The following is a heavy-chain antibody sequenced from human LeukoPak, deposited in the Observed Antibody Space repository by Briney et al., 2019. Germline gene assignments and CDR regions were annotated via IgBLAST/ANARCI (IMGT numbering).Heavy chain of an antibody. V-gene: IGHV3-33*01. CDR2: IWYDGSNK. J-gene: IGHJ6*02. CDR1: GSTFSSYG. Sequence: GGSLRLSCAASGSTFSSYGMHWVRQAPGKGLEWVAVIWYDGSNKYYADSVKGRFTISRDNSKNTLYLQMNSLRAEDTAVYYCARDSQWLDYYGMDVWGQGTTVTVSS. D-gene: IGHD6-19*01. CDR3: ARDSQWLDYYGMDV.